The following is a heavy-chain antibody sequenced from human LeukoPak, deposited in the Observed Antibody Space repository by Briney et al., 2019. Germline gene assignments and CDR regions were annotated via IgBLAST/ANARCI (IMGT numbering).Heavy chain of an antibody. D-gene: IGHD3-22*01. CDR1: GFTFTTYG. CDR3: AKDRRPTYYSDSSGYYFRDAFDM. V-gene: IGHV3-30*02. CDR2: IRYDGSNK. Sequence: PGGSLRLSCAASGFTFTTYGMHWVRQAPGKGLEWVAFIRYDGSNKYYADSVKGRFTISRDNSKNTLYLRMNSLRTEDTAVYYCAKDRRPTYYSDSSGYYFRDAFDMWGQGTMVTVSS. J-gene: IGHJ3*02.